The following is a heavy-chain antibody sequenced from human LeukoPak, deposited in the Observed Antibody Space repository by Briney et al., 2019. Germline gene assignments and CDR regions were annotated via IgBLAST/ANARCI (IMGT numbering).Heavy chain of an antibody. V-gene: IGHV4-4*02. CDR1: GGSISSSNW. Sequence: SGTLSLTCAVSGGSISSSNWWSWVRQPPGKGLEWIGEIYHSGSTNYNPSLKSRVAISVDKSKNQFPLKLSSVTAADTAVYYCARASHWNQLHYFDYWGQGTLVTVSS. CDR3: ARASHWNQLHYFDY. D-gene: IGHD1-1*01. J-gene: IGHJ4*02. CDR2: IYHSGST.